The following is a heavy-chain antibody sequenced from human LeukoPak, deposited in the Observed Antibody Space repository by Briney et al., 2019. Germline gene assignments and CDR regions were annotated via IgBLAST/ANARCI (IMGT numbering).Heavy chain of an antibody. D-gene: IGHD6-13*01. CDR1: GFTFSSYA. J-gene: IGHJ4*02. CDR3: AKGQSRAYGSSIYYFDY. Sequence: GGSLRLSCVASGFTFSSYAMSWVRQAPGKDLEWVSPISGSGGSTYYAASVKGRFTISRDNSKNTLYLQMNSLRAEDTAVYHCAKGQSRAYGSSIYYFDYWGQGTLVTVSS. V-gene: IGHV3-23*01. CDR2: ISGSGGST.